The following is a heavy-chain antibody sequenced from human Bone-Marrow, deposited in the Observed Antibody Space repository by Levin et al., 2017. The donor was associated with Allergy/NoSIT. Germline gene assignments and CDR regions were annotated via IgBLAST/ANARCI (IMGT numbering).Heavy chain of an antibody. Sequence: GGSLRLSCAASGFTFSSYAMHWVRQAPGKGLEWVAVISYDGSNKYYADSVKGRFTISRDNPKNTLYLQMNSLRAEDTAVYYCARNYYYDSSGYPGTDYWGQGTLVTVSS. D-gene: IGHD3-22*01. V-gene: IGHV3-30-3*01. CDR2: ISYDGSNK. CDR1: GFTFSSYA. CDR3: ARNYYYDSSGYPGTDY. J-gene: IGHJ4*02.